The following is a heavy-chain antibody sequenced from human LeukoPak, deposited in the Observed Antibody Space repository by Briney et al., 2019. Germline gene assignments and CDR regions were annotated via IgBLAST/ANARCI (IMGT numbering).Heavy chain of an antibody. D-gene: IGHD3-10*01. J-gene: IGHJ4*02. CDR2: IYYSGST. CDR1: GGSISSSSYY. V-gene: IGHV4-39*01. Sequence: SETLSLTCTVSGGSISSSSYYWGWIRQPPGKGLEWIGSIYYSGSTYYNPSLKSRVTISVDTSKNQFSLKLSSVTAADTAVYYCARTPIWFGDFPTRFDYWGQGTLVTVFS. CDR3: ARTPIWFGDFPTRFDY.